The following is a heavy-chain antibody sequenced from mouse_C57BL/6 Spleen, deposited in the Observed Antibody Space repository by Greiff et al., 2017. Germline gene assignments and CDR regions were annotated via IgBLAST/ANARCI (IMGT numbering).Heavy chain of an antibody. V-gene: IGHV1-26*01. Sequence: EVQLQQSGPELVKPGASVKISCKASGYTFTDYYMNWVKQSHGKSLEWIGDINPNNGGTSYNQKFKGKATLTVDKSSSTAYMELRSLTSADSAVYYCVIYYDYGGFAYWGQGTLVTVSA. CDR1: GYTFTDYY. D-gene: IGHD2-4*01. J-gene: IGHJ3*01. CDR3: VIYYDYGGFAY. CDR2: INPNNGGT.